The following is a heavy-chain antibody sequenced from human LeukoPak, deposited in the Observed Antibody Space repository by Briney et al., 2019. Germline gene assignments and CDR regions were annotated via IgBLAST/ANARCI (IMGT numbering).Heavy chain of an antibody. Sequence: SETLSLTCTVSGSSISSDHHWGWIRQPPGKGLEWIGSIYHSGNTYYNPSLKSRVTMSVDKSRNQISLKVTSVTAADTAVYYCAGHQGIIGLRGFDYWGQGTLVTVSS. V-gene: IGHV4-38-2*02. J-gene: IGHJ4*02. CDR2: IYHSGNT. CDR1: GSSISSDHH. CDR3: AGHQGIIGLRGFDY. D-gene: IGHD3-16*01.